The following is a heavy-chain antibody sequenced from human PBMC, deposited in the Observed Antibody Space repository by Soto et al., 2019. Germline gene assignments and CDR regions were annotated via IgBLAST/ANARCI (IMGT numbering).Heavy chain of an antibody. CDR2: ISYDGSNK. Sequence: QVQLVESGGGVVQPGRSLRLSCAASGFTFSSYAMHWVRQAPGKGLEWVAVISYDGSNKYYADSVKGRFTISRDNSKNTLYLQRNRLSTEDTVVYYCAREGVGYCYDSSGQGDAFDIWGQGTMFTVTS. CDR3: AREGVGYCYDSSGQGDAFDI. J-gene: IGHJ3*02. CDR1: GFTFSSYA. V-gene: IGHV3-30-3*01. D-gene: IGHD3-22*01.